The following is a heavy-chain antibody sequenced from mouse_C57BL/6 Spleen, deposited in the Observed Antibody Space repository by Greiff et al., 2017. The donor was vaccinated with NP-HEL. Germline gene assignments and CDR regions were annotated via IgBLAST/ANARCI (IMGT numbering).Heavy chain of an antibody. CDR2: IRLKSDNYAT. V-gene: IGHV6-3*01. Sequence: EVKLEESGGGLVQPGGSMKLSCVASGFTFSNYWMNWVRQSPEKGLEWVAQIRLKSDNYATHYAESVKGRFTISRDDSKSSVYLQMNNLRAEDTGIYYCTGQDWAYFDVWGTGTTVTVSS. CDR1: GFTFSNYW. J-gene: IGHJ1*03. CDR3: TGQDWAYFDV. D-gene: IGHD4-1*01.